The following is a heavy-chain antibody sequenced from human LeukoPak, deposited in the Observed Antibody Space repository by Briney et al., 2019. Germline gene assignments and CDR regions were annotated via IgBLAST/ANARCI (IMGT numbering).Heavy chain of an antibody. CDR1: GGSISSSSYY. CDR2: IYSSGST. J-gene: IGHJ5*02. D-gene: IGHD1-26*01. CDR3: ARGRVGWELPMAGVFDP. V-gene: IGHV4-39*01. Sequence: SETLFLTCTVSGGSISSSSYYWGWTRQPPGKGLEWIGSIYSSGSTYNNPSLKSRVTISVDTSKNEFSLKLSSVPGADTAVYYCARGRVGWELPMAGVFDPWGQGTLVTVSS.